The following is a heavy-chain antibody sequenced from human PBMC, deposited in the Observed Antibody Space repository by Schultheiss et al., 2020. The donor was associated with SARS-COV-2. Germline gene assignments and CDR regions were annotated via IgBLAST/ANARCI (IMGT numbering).Heavy chain of an antibody. CDR2: IWYDGSNK. V-gene: IGHV3-33*01. CDR1: GFTFSRYG. D-gene: IGHD1-26*01. Sequence: GGSLRLSCAASGFTFSRYGMHWVRQAPGKGLEWMAVIWYDGSNKYYADSVKGRFTISRDNSKNTLYLQMNSLRAEDTAVYYCARGVGGSLDYWGQGTLVTVSS. CDR3: ARGVGGSLDY. J-gene: IGHJ4*02.